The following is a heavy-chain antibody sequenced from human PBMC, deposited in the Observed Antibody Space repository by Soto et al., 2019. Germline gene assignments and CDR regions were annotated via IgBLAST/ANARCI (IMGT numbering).Heavy chain of an antibody. J-gene: IGHJ6*02. CDR3: AKIGSSSSSPKLRGMDV. Sequence: GGSLRLSCAASGFTFSSYAMSWVRQAPGKGLEWVSAISGSGGSTYYADSVEGRFTISRDNSKNTLYLQMNSLRAEDTAVYYCAKIGSSSSSPKLRGMDVWGQGTTVTVSS. CDR1: GFTFSSYA. D-gene: IGHD6-13*01. CDR2: ISGSGGST. V-gene: IGHV3-23*01.